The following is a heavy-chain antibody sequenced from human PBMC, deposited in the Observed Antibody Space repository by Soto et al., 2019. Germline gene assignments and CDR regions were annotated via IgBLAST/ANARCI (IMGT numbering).Heavy chain of an antibody. J-gene: IGHJ6*02. V-gene: IGHV1-18*01. CDR1: GYTFTSYG. CDR3: ARGGRMIVRALRDYGMDV. CDR2: ISAYNGNT. D-gene: IGHD3-22*01. Sequence: QVQLVQSGVDVKKPGASVKVSCKASGYTFTSYGINWVRQAPGQGLEWMGWISAYNGNTEYAQRFQGRVTMTTETSMNTAYMELRSLRSDDTAIYYCARGGRMIVRALRDYGMDVWGQGTTVTVSS.